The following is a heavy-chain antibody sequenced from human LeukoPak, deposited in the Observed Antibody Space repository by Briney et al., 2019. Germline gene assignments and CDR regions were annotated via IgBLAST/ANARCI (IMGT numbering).Heavy chain of an antibody. CDR2: IHYSGST. J-gene: IGHJ4*02. Sequence: SETLSLTCTVSGGAMSGYYWTWIRQSPGRRLEWIAYIHYSGSTNYNPSLKSRVTISADTSKNQFSLRLNSVTAADTAVYYCARLRGNYLPDYWGQGTLVTVSS. D-gene: IGHD4-11*01. CDR3: ARLRGNYLPDY. CDR1: GGAMSGYY. V-gene: IGHV4-59*01.